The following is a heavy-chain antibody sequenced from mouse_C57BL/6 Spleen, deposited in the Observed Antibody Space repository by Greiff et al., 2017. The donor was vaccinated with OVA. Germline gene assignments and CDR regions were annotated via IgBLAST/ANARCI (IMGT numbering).Heavy chain of an antibody. CDR1: GYTFTSYT. Sequence: VKLMESGAELARPGASVKMSCKASGYTFTSYTMHWVKQRPGQGLEWIGYINPSSGYTKYNQKFKDKATLTADKSSSTAYMQLSSLTSEDSAVYYCARLGSWDAMDYWGQGTSVTVSS. V-gene: IGHV1-4*01. J-gene: IGHJ4*01. CDR2: INPSSGYT. CDR3: ARLGSWDAMDY. D-gene: IGHD4-1*01.